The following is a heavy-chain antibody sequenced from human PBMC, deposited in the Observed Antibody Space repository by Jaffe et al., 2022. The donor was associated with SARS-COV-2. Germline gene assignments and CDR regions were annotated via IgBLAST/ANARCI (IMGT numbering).Heavy chain of an antibody. CDR2: ISYDGSNK. D-gene: IGHD5-12*01. CDR1: GFTFSSYG. CDR3: AKDLFLVTTWGGSGYFDY. Sequence: QVQLVESGGGVVQPGRSLRLSCAASGFTFSSYGMHWVRQAPGKGLEWVAVISYDGSNKYYADSVKGRFTISRDNSKNTLYLQMNSLRAEDTAVYYCAKDLFLVTTWGGSGYFDYWGQGTLVTVSS. V-gene: IGHV3-30*18. J-gene: IGHJ4*02.